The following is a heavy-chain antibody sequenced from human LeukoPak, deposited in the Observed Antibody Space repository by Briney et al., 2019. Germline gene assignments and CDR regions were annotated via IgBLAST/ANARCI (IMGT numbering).Heavy chain of an antibody. CDR3: ARGCGSGYYCTGRGSFDY. CDR2: IYYSGNT. CDR1: GGYMSDYY. Sequence: PSETLTLTCTVSGGYMSDYYWSWSRQPPGKGLEWIGYIYYSGNTNYNPSLKSRVTISVDTSKNQFSLKMRSVTAADTAVYYCARGCGSGYYCTGRGSFDYWGQGTLVTVSS. V-gene: IGHV4-59*01. D-gene: IGHD3-22*01. J-gene: IGHJ4*02.